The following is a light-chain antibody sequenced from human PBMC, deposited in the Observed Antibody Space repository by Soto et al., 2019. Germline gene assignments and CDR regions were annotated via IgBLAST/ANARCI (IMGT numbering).Light chain of an antibody. J-gene: IGLJ1*01. Sequence: QSVLTQPPSVSGAPGQRVTISCTGSSSNIGADHDVHWYQQLPGAAPKLLIYGNSNRPSGVPDRFSGSKSGTSASLAIIGLKAEDEADYYCQSSERGLSGYVFGTGTKLTVL. CDR1: SSNIGADHD. V-gene: IGLV1-40*01. CDR3: QSSERGLSGYV. CDR2: GNS.